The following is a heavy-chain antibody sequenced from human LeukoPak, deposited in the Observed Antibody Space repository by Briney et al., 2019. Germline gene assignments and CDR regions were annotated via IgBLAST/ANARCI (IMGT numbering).Heavy chain of an antibody. Sequence: ASETLSLTCTVSGGSISSCSYYWGWIRQPPGKGLEWIGSIYYSGSTYYNPSLKSRVTISVDTSKNQFSLKLSSVTAADTAVYYCARHLDCSSTSCYYPNDAFDIWGQGTMVTVSS. CDR2: IYYSGST. CDR3: ARHLDCSSTSCYYPNDAFDI. J-gene: IGHJ3*02. V-gene: IGHV4-39*01. D-gene: IGHD2-2*01. CDR1: GGSISSCSYY.